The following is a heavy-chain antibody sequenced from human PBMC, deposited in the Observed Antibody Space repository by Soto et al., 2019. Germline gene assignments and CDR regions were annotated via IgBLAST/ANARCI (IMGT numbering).Heavy chain of an antibody. CDR1: GGSISDYQ. D-gene: IGHD3-16*02. J-gene: IGHJ4*02. Sequence: QVQLQESGPGLVKPSETLSLTCSVSGGSISDYQWNWIRQPPGKGLEWIGYIYYSGRTTYNPSLKSRVTISLDTSTKQFSLRLRSVTAADTAVYYCARMRGLGEISPYVDYGGQGTLVTVSS. V-gene: IGHV4-59*01. CDR3: ARMRGLGEISPYVDY. CDR2: IYYSGRT.